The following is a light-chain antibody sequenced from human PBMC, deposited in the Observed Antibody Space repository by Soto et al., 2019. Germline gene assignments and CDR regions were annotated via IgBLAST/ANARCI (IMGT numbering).Light chain of an antibody. Sequence: EIVLTQSPGTLSLSPGERATLSCRASQSVRSSYLDWYQQKPGQAPRLLIYDASSRATGISDRFSGSGSGTDFSLTISRLEPEDFAVYYCQQYGSSPLTFGGGTKVEIK. CDR1: QSVRSSY. CDR2: DAS. V-gene: IGKV3-20*01. CDR3: QQYGSSPLT. J-gene: IGKJ4*01.